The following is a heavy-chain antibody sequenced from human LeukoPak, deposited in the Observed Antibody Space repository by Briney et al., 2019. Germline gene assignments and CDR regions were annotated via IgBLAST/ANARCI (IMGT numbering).Heavy chain of an antibody. CDR1: GGSISSHY. J-gene: IGHJ4*02. CDR2: FYYSGST. CDR3: ARFSGVTFDY. D-gene: IGHD3-10*01. V-gene: IGHV4-59*11. Sequence: SETLSLTCTVSGGSISSHYWSWIRQPPGKGLEWIGYFYYSGSTNYNPSLKSRATISVDTSKNQFSLKLSSVTAADTAVYYCARFSGVTFDYWGQGTLVTVSS.